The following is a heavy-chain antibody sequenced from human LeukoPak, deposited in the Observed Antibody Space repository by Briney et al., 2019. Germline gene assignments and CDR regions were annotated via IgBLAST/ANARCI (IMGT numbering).Heavy chain of an antibody. Sequence: PSETLSLTCTVSGASISSYYWSWIRQSPGKGLEWIGYIYYSGSTNYNPSLKSPNYNPSLKSRVTISVDTSKNQFSLKLSSVTAADTAVYYCARLNTRYCSSTSCYPLFDYWGQGTLVTVSS. D-gene: IGHD2-2*01. CDR2: IYYSGSTNYNPSLKSP. CDR3: ARLNTRYCSSTSCYPLFDY. CDR1: GASISSYY. V-gene: IGHV4-59*12. J-gene: IGHJ4*02.